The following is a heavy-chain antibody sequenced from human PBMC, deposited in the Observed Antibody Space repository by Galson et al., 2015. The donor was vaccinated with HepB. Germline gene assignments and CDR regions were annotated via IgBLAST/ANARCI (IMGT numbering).Heavy chain of an antibody. V-gene: IGHV1-3*01. Sequence: SVKVSCKASGYTFTSYAMHWVRQAPGQRLEWMGWIYAGNGNTKYSQKFQGRVTITRDTSASTAYMELSSLRSEDTAVYYCARDRRPRELDVWGQGTTVTVSS. D-gene: IGHD1-26*01. CDR2: IYAGNGNT. CDR3: ARDRRPRELDV. J-gene: IGHJ6*02. CDR1: GYTFTSYA.